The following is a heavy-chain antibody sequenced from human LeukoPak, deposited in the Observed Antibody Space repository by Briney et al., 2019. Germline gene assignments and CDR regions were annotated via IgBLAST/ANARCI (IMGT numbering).Heavy chain of an antibody. CDR2: IRYDGSNK. D-gene: IGHD3-10*01. CDR3: AKNIARDFRHFYGLGSRSGY. V-gene: IGHV3-30*02. J-gene: IGHJ4*02. Sequence: GGSLRLSCAASGFTFSSYGMHWVRQAPGKGLEWVAFIRYDGSNKYYADSVKGRFTISRDNSKNTLYLQMNSLRAEDTAVYYCAKNIARDFRHFYGLGSRSGYWGQGTL. CDR1: GFTFSSYG.